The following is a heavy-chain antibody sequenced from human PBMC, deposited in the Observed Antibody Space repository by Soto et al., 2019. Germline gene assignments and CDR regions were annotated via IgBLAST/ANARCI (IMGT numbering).Heavy chain of an antibody. D-gene: IGHD5-12*01. Sequence: ASVKVSCKASGYTFTGYYIHWVRQAPGQGLEWMGWISPNTGATYYAQKFQGTVTLTRDTSLTQAYMDLSRLRSDDTAVYFCARHNRGDDDQFDHWGQGNLVTVSS. CDR3: ARHNRGDDDQFDH. CDR1: GYTFTGYY. V-gene: IGHV1-2*02. J-gene: IGHJ4*02. CDR2: ISPNTGAT.